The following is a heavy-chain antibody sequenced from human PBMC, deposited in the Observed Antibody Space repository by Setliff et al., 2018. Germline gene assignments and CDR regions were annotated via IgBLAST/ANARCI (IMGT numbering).Heavy chain of an antibody. J-gene: IGHJ4*02. Sequence: PSETLSLTCNVSADSISSSYDYWAWIRQPPGKGLEWIGSIYNSGSTYYNPSLKSRVSISVDTSKNQFSLKLSSVTAADTAVYYCAGLGYRGDLDYWGQGTLVTVSS. CDR2: IYNSGST. D-gene: IGHD5-12*01. CDR1: ADSISSSYDY. V-gene: IGHV4-39*01. CDR3: AGLGYRGDLDY.